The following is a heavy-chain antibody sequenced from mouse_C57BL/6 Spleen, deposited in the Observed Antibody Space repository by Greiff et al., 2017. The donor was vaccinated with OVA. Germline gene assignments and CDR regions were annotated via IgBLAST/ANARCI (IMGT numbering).Heavy chain of an antibody. CDR2: IHPNSGST. J-gene: IGHJ2*01. D-gene: IGHD1-1*01. CDR3: ARGDYGSSSDY. CDR1: GYTFTSYW. V-gene: IGHV1-64*01. Sequence: QVQLKESGAELVKPGASVKLSCKASGYTFTSYWMHWVKQRPGQGLEWIGMIHPNSGSTNYNEKFKSKATLTVDKSSSTAYMQLSSLTSEDSAVYYCARGDYGSSSDYWGQGTTLTVSS.